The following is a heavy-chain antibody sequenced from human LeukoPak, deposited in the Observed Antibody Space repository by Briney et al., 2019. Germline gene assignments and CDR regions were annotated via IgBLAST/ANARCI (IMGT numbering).Heavy chain of an antibody. Sequence: SETLSLTCTVSGGSISNGDYYWSWIRQHPGKGLEWIGYIYYRGSTYYNPSLKSRVTISVDTSKNQFSLKLSSVTAADTAVYYCARRPLGGSGSSYYFDYWGQGTLVTVSS. J-gene: IGHJ4*02. CDR3: ARRPLGGSGSSYYFDY. D-gene: IGHD3-10*01. CDR1: GGSISNGDYY. CDR2: IYYRGST. V-gene: IGHV4-31*03.